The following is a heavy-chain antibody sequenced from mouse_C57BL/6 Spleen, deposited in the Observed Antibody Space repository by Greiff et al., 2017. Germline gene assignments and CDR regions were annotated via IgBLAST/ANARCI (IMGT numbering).Heavy chain of an antibody. Sequence: VQLQQSVAELVRPGASVKLSCTASGFNIKNHYMHWVKQRPEQGLEWIGRIDPANGNTKYAPKFQGKATITADTSSNTAYLQLSSLTSEDTASYDFARSYGYDGAKDYWGQGTSVTGSS. J-gene: IGHJ4*01. CDR3: ARSYGYDGAKDY. CDR1: GFNIKNHY. CDR2: IDPANGNT. D-gene: IGHD2-2*01. V-gene: IGHV14-3*01.